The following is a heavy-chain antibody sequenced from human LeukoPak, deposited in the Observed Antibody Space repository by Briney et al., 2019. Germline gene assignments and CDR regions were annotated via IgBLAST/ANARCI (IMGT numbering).Heavy chain of an antibody. CDR1: SGSISNYY. Sequence: PSETLSLTCTVSSGSISNYYWSWIRQPPGKGLEWIGYVYSSGSTSYNPSLKSRVTISLDTSKMQFSLKLSSVTAADTAIYYCAREVGYCSGGSCLFYFDLWGRGTLVTVSS. V-gene: IGHV4-4*08. D-gene: IGHD2-15*01. CDR2: VYSSGST. J-gene: IGHJ2*01. CDR3: AREVGYCSGGSCLFYFDL.